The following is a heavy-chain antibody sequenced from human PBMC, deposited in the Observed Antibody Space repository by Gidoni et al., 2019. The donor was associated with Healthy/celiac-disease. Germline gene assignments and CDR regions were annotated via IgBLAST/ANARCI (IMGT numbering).Heavy chain of an antibody. CDR3: GRGDSSGWYPPSGPPDY. V-gene: IGHV4-38-2*01. D-gene: IGHD6-19*01. J-gene: IGHJ4*02. CDR2: ICHRGST. CDR1: GYSLSRGYY. Sequence: QVQLQESGPGLVKPSETLSLTCAVSGYSLSRGYYWGWRRQPPGTGLEGIGSICHRGSTYYNPPLKSRVTISVDTSKNKCALKRSSVTAADTAVYYCGRGDSSGWYPPSGPPDYWGQGTLVTVSS.